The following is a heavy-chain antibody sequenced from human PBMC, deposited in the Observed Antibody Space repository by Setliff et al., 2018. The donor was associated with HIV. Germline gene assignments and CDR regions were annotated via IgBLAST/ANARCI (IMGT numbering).Heavy chain of an antibody. CDR2: IIPFVNLT. CDR3: ARGDMIAFGGVGPFDY. D-gene: IGHD3-16*01. Sequence: SVKVSCKASGGTFSTYGITWVRQAPGQGLQWVGGIIPFVNLTHYAQRFQGRVTITADESTNTAYMELSSLRSADTAVYYCARGDMIAFGGVGPFDYWGQGTLVTVSS. V-gene: IGHV1-69*10. CDR1: GGTFSTYG. J-gene: IGHJ4*02.